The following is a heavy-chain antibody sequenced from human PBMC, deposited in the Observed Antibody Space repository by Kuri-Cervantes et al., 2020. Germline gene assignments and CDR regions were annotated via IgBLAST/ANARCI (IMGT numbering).Heavy chain of an antibody. D-gene: IGHD3-22*01. V-gene: IGHV3-49*04. CDR1: GFPFGEYA. CDR3: TSGDSSGQPIDY. J-gene: IGHJ4*02. Sequence: GESLKSSCTASGFPFGEYAMSWVRQAPGQGLEWGGVIRSKADGGTTEYAASVKGRFTISRDDSKSIAYLQMNSLTTEDTAVYYCTSGDSSGQPIDYWGQGTLVTVSS. CDR2: IRSKADGGTT.